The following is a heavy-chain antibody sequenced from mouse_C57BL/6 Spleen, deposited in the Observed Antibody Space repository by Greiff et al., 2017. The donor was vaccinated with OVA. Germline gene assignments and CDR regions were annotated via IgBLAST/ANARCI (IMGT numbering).Heavy chain of an antibody. CDR2: IDPETGGT. V-gene: IGHV1-15*01. J-gene: IGHJ1*03. CDR1: GYTFTDYE. D-gene: IGHD1-1*01. Sequence: QVQLQQSGAELVRPGASVTLSCKASGYTFTDYEMHWVKQTPVHGLEWIGAIDPETGGTAYNQKFKGKAILIADKSSSTAYLVLRSLISADTADNYDTLINSVPVCWYCDDWGKGTTVTVSS. CDR3: TLINSVPVCWYCDD.